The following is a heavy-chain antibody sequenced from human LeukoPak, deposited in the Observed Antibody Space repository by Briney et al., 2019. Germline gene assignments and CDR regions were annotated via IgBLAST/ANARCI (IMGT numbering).Heavy chain of an antibody. CDR1: GGSFSGYY. D-gene: IGHD6-6*01. V-gene: IGHV4-34*01. CDR3: ARGRYSSSDY. Sequence: SETLSLTCAVYGGSFSGYYWSWIRQPPVKGLEWIGEINHSGSTNYNPSLKSRVTISVDTSKNQFSLKLSSVTAADTAVYYCARGRYSSSDYWGQGTLVTVSS. CDR2: INHSGST. J-gene: IGHJ4*02.